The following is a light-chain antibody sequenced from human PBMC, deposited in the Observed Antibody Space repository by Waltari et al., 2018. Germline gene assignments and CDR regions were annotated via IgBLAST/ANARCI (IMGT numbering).Light chain of an antibody. Sequence: DIQMTQSPSTLSASVVDRVTITCRASQSISSWLAWYQQKPGKAPKLLIYKASTLEGGVPSRFSGRGSGREFTLTISSLQPDDFATYYCQHYDSYPVTFGQGTKVDIK. J-gene: IGKJ1*01. V-gene: IGKV1-5*03. CDR2: KAS. CDR3: QHYDSYPVT. CDR1: QSISSW.